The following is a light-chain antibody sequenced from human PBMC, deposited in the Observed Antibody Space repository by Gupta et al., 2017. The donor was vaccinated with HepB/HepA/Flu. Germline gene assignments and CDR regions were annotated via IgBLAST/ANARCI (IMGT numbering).Light chain of an antibody. CDR1: SSDVGAYKY. V-gene: IGLV2-14*03. Sequence: QSALTQPPSVSGSPGQSITISCTGTSSDVGAYKYVSWYQQHPGKAPKLIIYDVTNRPSGVSNRFSGSKSGNTASLTISGLQAEDEADYYCSSYTSSKTVLFGGGTELTVL. CDR3: SSYTSSKTVL. J-gene: IGLJ2*01. CDR2: DVT.